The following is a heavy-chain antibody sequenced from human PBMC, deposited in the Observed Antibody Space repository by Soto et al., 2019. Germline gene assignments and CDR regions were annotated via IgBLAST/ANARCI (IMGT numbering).Heavy chain of an antibody. D-gene: IGHD2-2*01. CDR3: AREDIVVVPAATRDYYYYYGMDV. J-gene: IGHJ6*02. CDR2: INAGNGNT. CDR1: GYTFTSYA. Sequence: GASVKVSCKASGYTFTSYAMHCVRQAPGQRLEWMGWINAGNGNTKYSQKFQGRVTITRDTSASTAYMELSSLRSEDTAVYYCAREDIVVVPAATRDYYYYYGMDVWGQGTTVTVSS. V-gene: IGHV1-3*01.